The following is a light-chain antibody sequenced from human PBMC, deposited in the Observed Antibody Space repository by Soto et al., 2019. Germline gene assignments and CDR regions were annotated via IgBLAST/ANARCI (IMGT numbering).Light chain of an antibody. CDR1: TGAVTTGHY. V-gene: IGLV7-46*01. CDR3: SLSYSGVRV. Sequence: QAVVTQEPSLTVSPGGTVTLTCGSSTGAVTTGHYPYWFQQKHGQAPRTLIYDTNNKHSWTPARFSGSLLGGKPALTLSGAQPEDEADYYCSLSYSGVRVFGGGTKLTVL. CDR2: DTN. J-gene: IGLJ3*02.